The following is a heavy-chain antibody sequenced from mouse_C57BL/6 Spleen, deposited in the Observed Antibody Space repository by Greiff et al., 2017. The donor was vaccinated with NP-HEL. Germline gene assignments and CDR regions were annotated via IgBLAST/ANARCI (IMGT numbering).Heavy chain of an antibody. Sequence: QVQLQQSGPGLVQPSQSLSITCTVSGFSLTSYGVHWVRQSPGKGLEWLGVIWRGGSTDYNAAFISRLSISKDNSKSQVFFKMNSLQADDTAIYYCANYGSSSFYAMDYWGQGTSVTVSS. D-gene: IGHD1-1*01. CDR1: GFSLTSYG. J-gene: IGHJ4*01. V-gene: IGHV2-2*01. CDR3: ANYGSSSFYAMDY. CDR2: IWRGGST.